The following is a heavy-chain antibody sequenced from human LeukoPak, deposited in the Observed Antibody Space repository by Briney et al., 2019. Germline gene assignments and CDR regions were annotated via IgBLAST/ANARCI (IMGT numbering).Heavy chain of an antibody. CDR1: GGSISSYY. Sequence: SETLFLTCTVSGGSISSYYWSWIRQPPGKGLEWIGYIHYSGGTNYNPSLKSRVTISVDTSKNQFSLKLSSVTAADTAVYYCARLGDGYNVKGFRRAFDIWGQGTMVTVSS. CDR3: ARLGDGYNVKGFRRAFDI. J-gene: IGHJ3*02. D-gene: IGHD5-24*01. V-gene: IGHV4-59*01. CDR2: IHYSGGT.